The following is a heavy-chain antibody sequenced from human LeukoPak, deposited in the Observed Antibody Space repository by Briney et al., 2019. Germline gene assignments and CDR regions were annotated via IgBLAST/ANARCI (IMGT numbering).Heavy chain of an antibody. CDR1: GYTFTSYG. CDR3: ARVSGYANYYYYMDD. V-gene: IGHV1-18*01. J-gene: IGHJ6*03. Sequence: ASVKVSCKASGYTFTSYGISWVRQAPGQGLEWMGWISAYNGNTNYAQKLQGRVTMTTDTSTSTAYMELRSLRSDDTAVYYCARVSGYANYYYYMDDWGKGTTVTVSS. CDR2: ISAYNGNT. D-gene: IGHD5-12*01.